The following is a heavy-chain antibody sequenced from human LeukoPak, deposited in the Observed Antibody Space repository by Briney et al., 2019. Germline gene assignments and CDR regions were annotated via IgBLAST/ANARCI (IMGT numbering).Heavy chain of an antibody. CDR3: ARGSVVGFDY. CDR2: LNPNNGGT. V-gene: IGHV1-2*02. Sequence: GASVKVSCKASGYTFTNQYMHWARQAPGQGLEWMGWLNPNNGGTKYSQNFQGRVTMTRDTSISTAYMELSSLRSDDTAVYYCARGSVVGFDYWGQGTQVIVSS. J-gene: IGHJ4*02. CDR1: GYTFTNQY.